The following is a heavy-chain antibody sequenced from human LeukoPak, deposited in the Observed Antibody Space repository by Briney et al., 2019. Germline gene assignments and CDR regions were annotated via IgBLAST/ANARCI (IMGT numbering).Heavy chain of an antibody. V-gene: IGHV3-53*01. J-gene: IGHJ5*02. CDR2: IYSGGST. CDR3: VRDLT. CDR1: GFTFTNYA. Sequence: GGPLRLSCAASGFTFTNYAMSWFRQAPGKGLEWVSVIYSGGSTYYADSVKGRFIISRDNSKNTLSLQMNSLRAEDTAVYYCVRDLTWGQGTLVTVSS.